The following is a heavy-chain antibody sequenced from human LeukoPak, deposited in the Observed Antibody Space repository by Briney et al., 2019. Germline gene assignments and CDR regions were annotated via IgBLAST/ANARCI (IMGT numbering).Heavy chain of an antibody. CDR3: ARDTSPRIAAIYYDASDI. Sequence: GGSLRLSCAASGFTFSSYAMHWVRQAPGKGLEWVAVISYDGSNKYYADSVKGRFTISRDNAKNSLYLEMSSLRGEDTALYYCARDTSPRIAAIYYDASDIWGQGTMVTVSS. J-gene: IGHJ3*02. V-gene: IGHV3-30-3*01. CDR2: ISYDGSNK. D-gene: IGHD6-13*01. CDR1: GFTFSSYA.